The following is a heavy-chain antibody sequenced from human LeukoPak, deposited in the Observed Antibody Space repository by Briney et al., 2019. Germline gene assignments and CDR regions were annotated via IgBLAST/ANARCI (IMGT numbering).Heavy chain of an antibody. CDR2: IYYSGST. V-gene: IGHV4-59*01. Sequence: SEILSLTCTVFGGSISSYYWSWFRQPPGKGLDWIGYIYYSGSTNYNPSLKSRVTISVDTSKNQFSLKLSSVTAADTAVYYCARDGHYYYMDVWGKGTTVTVSS. CDR1: GGSISSYY. CDR3: ARDGHYYYMDV. J-gene: IGHJ6*03.